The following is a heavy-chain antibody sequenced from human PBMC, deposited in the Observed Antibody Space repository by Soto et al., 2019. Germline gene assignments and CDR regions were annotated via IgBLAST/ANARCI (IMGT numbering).Heavy chain of an antibody. CDR3: ARGRVTMVRGALNHKPHYYYGMDV. Sequence: QVQLVQSGAEVKKPGASVKVSCKASGYTFTSYGISWVRQAPGQGLEWMGWISAYNDNTNYAQKLQGRVTMTTDTSTSTAYMELRSLRSDDTAVYYCARGRVTMVRGALNHKPHYYYGMDVWGQGTTVTVSS. V-gene: IGHV1-18*01. CDR1: GYTFTSYG. CDR2: ISAYNDNT. J-gene: IGHJ6*02. D-gene: IGHD3-10*01.